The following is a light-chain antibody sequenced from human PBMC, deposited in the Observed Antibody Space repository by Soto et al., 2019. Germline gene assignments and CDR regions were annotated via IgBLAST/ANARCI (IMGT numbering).Light chain of an antibody. CDR1: SSDIGAYNY. Sequence: QSALTQPRSVSGSPGQSVTISCTGTSSDIGAYNYVSWYQQHPDKAPKLMIYHVSKRPSGVPDRFSGSKSGNAASLTISGVQAEDEADYYCCTDAGTYEVFGTGTKVTVL. J-gene: IGLJ1*01. CDR3: CTDAGTYEV. CDR2: HVS. V-gene: IGLV2-11*01.